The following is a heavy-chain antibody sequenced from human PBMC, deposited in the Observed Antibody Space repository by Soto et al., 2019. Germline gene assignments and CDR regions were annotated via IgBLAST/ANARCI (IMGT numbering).Heavy chain of an antibody. J-gene: IGHJ4*02. Sequence: QVQLVESGGGVVQPGRSLRLSCAASGFPFTTYGMHWVREGPGKGLEWVAVISYDGSNKYYADSVKGRFTIPRDNSKNTLYLQMNSLRPEDTALYYCVGGQYYLDYRGQGTLVTVSS. CDR1: GFPFTTYG. CDR2: ISYDGSNK. V-gene: IGHV3-30*03. D-gene: IGHD3-10*01. CDR3: VGGQYYLDY.